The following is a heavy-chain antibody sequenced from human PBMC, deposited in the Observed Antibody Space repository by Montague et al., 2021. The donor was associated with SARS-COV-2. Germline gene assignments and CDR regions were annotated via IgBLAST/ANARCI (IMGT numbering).Heavy chain of an antibody. J-gene: IGHJ4*02. CDR1: GTSINTHY. D-gene: IGHD2-2*01. CDR3: AREWVRTIDD. V-gene: IGHV4-59*11. Sequence: SETLSLTCSVSGTSINTHYWSWIRQPPGKGLELIAYIHSSGSTNYKPSLQSRVNISMDMSKNQVSLSLTSVTGADKAVYHCAREWVRTIDDWGRGTLVTVSS. CDR2: IHSSGST.